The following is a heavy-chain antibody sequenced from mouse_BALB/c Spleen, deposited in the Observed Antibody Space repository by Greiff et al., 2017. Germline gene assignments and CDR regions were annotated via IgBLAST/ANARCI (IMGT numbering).Heavy chain of an antibody. D-gene: IGHD1-1*01. CDR2: INPNNGGT. Sequence: VQLKESGPELVKPGASVKISCKTSGYTFTEYTMHWVKQSHGKSLEWIGGINPNNGGTSYNQKFKGKATLTVDKSSSTAYMELRSLTSEDSAVYYCARNYYGSSYGGWFAYWGQGTLVTVSA. CDR3: ARNYYGSSYGGWFAY. V-gene: IGHV1-18*01. J-gene: IGHJ3*01. CDR1: GYTFTEYT.